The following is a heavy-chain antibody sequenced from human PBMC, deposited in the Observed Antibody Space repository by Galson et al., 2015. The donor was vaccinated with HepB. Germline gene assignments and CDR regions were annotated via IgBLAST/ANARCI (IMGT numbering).Heavy chain of an antibody. V-gene: IGHV5-51*01. D-gene: IGHD1-26*01. CDR3: ARHVPSGSYYELGFDY. CDR1: GYSFTSYW. Sequence: QSGAEVKKPGESLKISCKGSGYSFTSYWIGWVRQMPGKGLEWMGIIYPGDSDSRYSPSFQGQVTISADKSISTAYLQLSSLKASDTAMYYCARHVPSGSYYELGFDYWGQGTLVTVSS. CDR2: IYPGDSDS. J-gene: IGHJ4*02.